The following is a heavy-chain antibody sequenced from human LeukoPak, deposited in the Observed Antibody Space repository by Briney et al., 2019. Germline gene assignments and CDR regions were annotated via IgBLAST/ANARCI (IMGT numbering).Heavy chain of an antibody. CDR1: GFTFSSYA. CDR2: ISSNGGST. V-gene: IGHV3-64*01. J-gene: IGHJ6*02. CDR3: ARECYYYGMDV. Sequence: GGSLRLSCAASGFTFSSYAMHWVRQAPGKGLEYVSAISSNGGSTYYANSVKGRFTDSRDNSKNTLYLQMGSLRAEDMAVYYCARECYYYGMDVWGQGTTVTVSS.